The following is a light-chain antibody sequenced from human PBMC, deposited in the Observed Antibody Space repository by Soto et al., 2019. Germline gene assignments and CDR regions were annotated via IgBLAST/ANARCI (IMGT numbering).Light chain of an antibody. CDR1: SSDVGGSNY. CDR2: EVT. J-gene: IGLJ2*01. V-gene: IGLV2-14*01. CDR3: SSYTDRSTVV. Sequence: QSALTQPASVSGSPGQSITISCTGTSSDVGGSNYVSWYQQHPGKAPKLIIYEVTNRPSGISNRFSGSRSGDTASLTISGLQAEDEADYYCSSYTDRSTVVFGGGTKLTVL.